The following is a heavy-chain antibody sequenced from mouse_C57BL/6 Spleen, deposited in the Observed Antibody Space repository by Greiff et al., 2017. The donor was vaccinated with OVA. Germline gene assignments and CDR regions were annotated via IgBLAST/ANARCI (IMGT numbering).Heavy chain of an antibody. J-gene: IGHJ2*01. CDR3: TRAYVYYFDY. V-gene: IGHV5-9-1*02. D-gene: IGHD1-1*01. Sequence: EVQRVESGAGLVKPGGSLKLSCAASGFTFSSYAMSWVRQTPEKRLEWVAYISSGGDYIYYADTVKGRFTISRDNARNTLYLQMSSLKPEDTAMYYCTRAYVYYFDYWGQGTTLTVSS. CDR1: GFTFSSYA. CDR2: ISSGGDYI.